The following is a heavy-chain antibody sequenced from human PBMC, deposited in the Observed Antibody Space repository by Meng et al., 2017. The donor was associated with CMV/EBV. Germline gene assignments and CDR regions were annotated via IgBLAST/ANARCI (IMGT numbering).Heavy chain of an antibody. CDR1: GGSVSSGSYY. Sequence: SGGSVSSGSYYWSWIRQPPGKGLEWIGYICYSGSTNYNPSLKSRVTISVDTSKNQFSLKLSSVTAADTAVYYCARDSGTYCGGDCYSWGQGTLVTVSS. V-gene: IGHV4-61*01. D-gene: IGHD2-21*01. CDR3: ARDSGTYCGGDCYS. CDR2: ICYSGST. J-gene: IGHJ5*02.